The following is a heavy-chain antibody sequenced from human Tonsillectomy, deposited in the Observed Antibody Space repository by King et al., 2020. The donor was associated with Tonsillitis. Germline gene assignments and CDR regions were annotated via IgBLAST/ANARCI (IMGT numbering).Heavy chain of an antibody. J-gene: IGHJ2*01. Sequence: VQLQESGPGLVKPSETLSLTCTVSGGSISSYYWSWIRQPPGKGLDWIGYIYYTGSTHYNPSLKSRVTMSVDTSKNHFSLRLSSVTAADTAVYYCARPYSSSFWYFDLWGRGTLVTVSS. CDR1: GGSISSYY. CDR3: ARPYSSSFWYFDL. V-gene: IGHV4-59*08. CDR2: IYYTGST. D-gene: IGHD6-6*01.